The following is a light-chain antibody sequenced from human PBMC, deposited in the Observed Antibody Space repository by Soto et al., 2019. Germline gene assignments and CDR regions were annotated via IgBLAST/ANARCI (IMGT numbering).Light chain of an antibody. V-gene: IGKV3-15*01. Sequence: EIILTQSPGTLSVSPGETVTLVCRASQSVSVYLAWYQQKSGQPPRLLIHADSDRATGVPARFSGSGSGTEFSLNISSLQSEDFGAYYCQQYKDWPPLTFGGGTRVDIK. J-gene: IGKJ4*01. CDR1: QSVSVY. CDR3: QQYKDWPPLT. CDR2: ADS.